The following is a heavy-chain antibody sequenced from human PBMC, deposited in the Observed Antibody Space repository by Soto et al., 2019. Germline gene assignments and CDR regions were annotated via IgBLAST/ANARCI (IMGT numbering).Heavy chain of an antibody. D-gene: IGHD2-8*02. CDR3: SRVALRDQVAVLGAPYAMDV. Sequence: EVQLVESGGGWVQPGGSLRLSCVASGFTFNSHEMNWVRQAPGKGLEWVAYISPSGSLTYDADSVKGRFTISRDNAKNSLYLQMNSLRGEDTAVYYCSRVALRDQVAVLGAPYAMDVWGQGTTVTVSS. CDR2: ISPSGSLT. V-gene: IGHV3-48*03. J-gene: IGHJ6*02. CDR1: GFTFNSHE.